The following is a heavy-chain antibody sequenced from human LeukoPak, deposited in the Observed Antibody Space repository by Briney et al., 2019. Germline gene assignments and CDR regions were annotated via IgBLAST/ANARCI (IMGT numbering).Heavy chain of an antibody. CDR3: ARDLTHRRYYDNSGYQIVPAF. J-gene: IGHJ4*02. D-gene: IGHD3-22*01. CDR1: GYSFTTFH. V-gene: IGHV1-18*01. Sequence: GASVKVSCKAAGYSFTTFHINWVRQAPGQGLEWMGWISAYSGHTKYVQRLQGRVTMTTDTSTSTAYMELRSLRSDDTAVYYCARDLTHRRYYDNSGYQIVPAFWGQGTLVTVSS. CDR2: ISAYSGHT.